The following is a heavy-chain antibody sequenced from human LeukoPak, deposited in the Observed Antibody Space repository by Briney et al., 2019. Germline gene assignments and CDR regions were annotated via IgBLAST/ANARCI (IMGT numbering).Heavy chain of an antibody. CDR1: GGSISSSSYY. J-gene: IGHJ4*02. Sequence: PSETLSLTCTVSGGSISSSSYYWGWIRQPPGKGLEWIGEINHSRSTNYNPSLKSRVTISVDTSKNQFSLKLSSVTAADTAVYYCARVRSRDQWLVPRVYFDYWGQGTLVTVSS. V-gene: IGHV4-39*07. CDR3: ARVRSRDQWLVPRVYFDY. D-gene: IGHD6-19*01. CDR2: INHSRST.